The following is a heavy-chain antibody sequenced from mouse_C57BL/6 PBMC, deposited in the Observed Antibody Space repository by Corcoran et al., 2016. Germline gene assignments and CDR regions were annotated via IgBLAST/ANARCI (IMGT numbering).Heavy chain of an antibody. V-gene: IGHV1-81*01. D-gene: IGHD1-1*01. CDR3: ASPHYYGSSYGGFYAMDY. CDR1: GYTFTSYG. CDR2: IYPRSGNT. J-gene: IGHJ4*01. Sequence: QVQLQQSGAELARRGASVKLSCKASGYTFTSYGISWVKQRTGQGIEWIGEIYPRSGNTYYNEKFKGKATLTADKSSSTAYMELRSLTSEDSAVYFCASPHYYGSSYGGFYAMDYWGQGTSVTVSS.